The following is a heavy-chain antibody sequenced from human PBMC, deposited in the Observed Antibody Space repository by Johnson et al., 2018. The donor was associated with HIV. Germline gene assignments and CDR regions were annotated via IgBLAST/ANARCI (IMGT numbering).Heavy chain of an antibody. CDR3: AKDLHSSSWYYGAFDI. CDR1: GFTFSSYG. V-gene: IGHV3-30*02. J-gene: IGHJ3*02. Sequence: QVRLVESGGGVVQPGGSLRLSCAASGFTFSSYGMHWVRQAPGKGLEWVAFIHYDGSNKYDADSVKGRFTISRDNSKNTLYLQMNSLRAEDTAVYYCAKDLHSSSWYYGAFDIWGQGTMVTVSS. CDR2: IHYDGSNK. D-gene: IGHD6-13*01.